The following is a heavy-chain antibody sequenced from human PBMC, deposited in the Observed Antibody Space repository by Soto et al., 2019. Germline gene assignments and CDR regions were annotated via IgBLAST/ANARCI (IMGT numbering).Heavy chain of an antibody. V-gene: IGHV1-18*01. CDR1: GYTFTSYG. J-gene: IGHJ6*02. Sequence: QVQLVQSGAEVKKPGASVKVSCKASGYTFTSYGISWVRQAPGQGLEWMGWISAYNGNTNYAQKLQGRVTMTTDTSTITADMELRSLRSDDTAVYYCAGETAQLWLRDSNSSGMDFWGQGTTVTVSS. CDR3: AGETAQLWLRDSNSSGMDF. CDR2: ISAYNGNT. D-gene: IGHD5-18*01.